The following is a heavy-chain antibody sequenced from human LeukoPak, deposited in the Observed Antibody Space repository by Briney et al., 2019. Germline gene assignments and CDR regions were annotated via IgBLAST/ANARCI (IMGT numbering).Heavy chain of an antibody. J-gene: IGHJ5*02. CDR3: ARDGAGIESWVELDP. D-gene: IGHD5-24*01. CDR1: GFSVSNHY. Sequence: GGSLRLSCAASGFSVSNHYMAWVRQAPGRRLEWVSFIWADGTTFYTDSVRGRFTVSRDQFKDTLYLQMSSLRPDDTALYYCARDGAGIESWVELDPWGQGTQVTVSA. V-gene: IGHV3-66*02. CDR2: IWADGTT.